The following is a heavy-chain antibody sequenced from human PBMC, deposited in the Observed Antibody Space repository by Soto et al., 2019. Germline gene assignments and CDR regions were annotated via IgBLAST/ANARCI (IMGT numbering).Heavy chain of an antibody. CDR2: IYYSGST. D-gene: IGHD2-21*02. J-gene: IGHJ4*02. CDR3: ARHLPYCGGDCYSLDY. V-gene: IGHV4-39*01. CDR1: GGSISSYY. Sequence: PSETLSLTCTVSGGSISSYYWSWIRQPPGKGLEWIGSIYYSGSTYYNPSLKSRVTISVDTSKNQFSLNLSSVTAADTAVYFCARHLPYCGGDCYSLDYWGQGTLVTVSS.